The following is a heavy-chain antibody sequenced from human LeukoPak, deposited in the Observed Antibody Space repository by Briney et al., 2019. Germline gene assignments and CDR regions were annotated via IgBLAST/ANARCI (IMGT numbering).Heavy chain of an antibody. CDR3: AKTMVRGPVGDFDY. J-gene: IGHJ4*02. V-gene: IGHV4-4*02. CDR2: IYHSGST. Sequence: SGTLSLTCAVSGGSISSSNWWSWVRQPPGKGLEWIGEIYHSGSTNYNPSLKSRVTISIDTSKNQFSLKLSSVTAADTAVYYCAKTMVRGPVGDFDYWGQGTLVTVSS. D-gene: IGHD3-10*01. CDR1: GGSISSSNW.